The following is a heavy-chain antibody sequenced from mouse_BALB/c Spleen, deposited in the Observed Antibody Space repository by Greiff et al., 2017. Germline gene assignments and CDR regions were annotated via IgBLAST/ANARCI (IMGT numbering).Heavy chain of an antibody. D-gene: IGHD1-1*01. CDR2: INPYNDGT. CDR3: ARWGGSSCEGFDY. Sequence: EVQLQQSGPELVKPGASVKLSCKASGYTFTSYVMHWVKQKPGQGLEWIGWINPYNDGTKYKEKFKGKATLTSDKSSSTAYLELSSLTSEDSAVYYCARWGGSSCEGFDYWGQGTTLTVSS. V-gene: IGHV1-14*01. CDR1: GYTFTSYV. J-gene: IGHJ2*01.